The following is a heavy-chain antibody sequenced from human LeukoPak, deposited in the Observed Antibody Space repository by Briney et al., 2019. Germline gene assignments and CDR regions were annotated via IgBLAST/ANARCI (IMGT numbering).Heavy chain of an antibody. Sequence: GASVKVSCKVSGYTLTELSMHWVRQAPGKGLEWMGGFDPEDGETIYAQKFQGRVTMTEDTSTDTAYMELSSLRSEDTAVYYCATPLAAAGFYYFDYWGQGTLVTVSP. CDR1: GYTLTELS. CDR2: FDPEDGET. CDR3: ATPLAAAGFYYFDY. D-gene: IGHD6-13*01. J-gene: IGHJ4*02. V-gene: IGHV1-24*01.